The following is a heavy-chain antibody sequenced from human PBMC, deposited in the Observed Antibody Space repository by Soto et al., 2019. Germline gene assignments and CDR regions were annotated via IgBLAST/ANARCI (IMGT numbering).Heavy chain of an antibody. CDR1: GFTFSSDA. Sequence: CAASGFTFSSDAMSWVRQAPGKGLEWVSAISGSGGSTYYAPSVKGRFTISRDYSKNTLYLQMNSLRAEDTAVYYCAKWGSYYYDSSGYPYDPFDIWGQGTMVTVSS. D-gene: IGHD3-22*01. CDR2: ISGSGGST. J-gene: IGHJ3*02. V-gene: IGHV3-23*01. CDR3: AKWGSYYYDSSGYPYDPFDI.